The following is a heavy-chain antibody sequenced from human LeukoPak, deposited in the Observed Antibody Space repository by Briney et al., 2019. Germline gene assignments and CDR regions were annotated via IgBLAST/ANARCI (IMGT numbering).Heavy chain of an antibody. CDR3: ARAVAGTVF. Sequence: GGSLRLSCAASGFIFSDYAMHWVRQAPGKGLEWVAVISNDRSNKYYADSVKGRFTISRDNSKNTLYLQMSSLSAEDTAVYYCARAVAGTVFWGQGTLVTVSS. CDR1: GFIFSDYA. D-gene: IGHD6-19*01. CDR2: ISNDRSNK. V-gene: IGHV3-30-3*01. J-gene: IGHJ4*02.